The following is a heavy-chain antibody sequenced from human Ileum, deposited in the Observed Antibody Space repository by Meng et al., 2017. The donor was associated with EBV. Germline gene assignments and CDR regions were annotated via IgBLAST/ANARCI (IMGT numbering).Heavy chain of an antibody. CDR2: IYYSGTT. CDR3: AGDPHSGSPH. J-gene: IGHJ4*02. CDR1: GGSVSISSYY. Sequence: VQLQGSGPGLVKPSETLSLTCTVSGGSVSISSYYWSWIRQPPGKGLEWIGYIYYSGTTNYNPSLESRVTISVDTSKDQFSLKLSSVTAADTAVYYCAGDPHSGSPHWGQGTLVTVSS. D-gene: IGHD1-26*01. V-gene: IGHV4-61*01.